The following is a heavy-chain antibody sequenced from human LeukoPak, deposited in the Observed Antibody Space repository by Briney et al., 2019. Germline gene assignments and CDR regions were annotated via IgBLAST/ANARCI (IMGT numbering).Heavy chain of an antibody. CDR1: AYTFTGYY. Sequence: ASVKVSFKASAYTFTGYYMHWVQQAPGQGLEWMGWINPNNGATKYAQKFRGRVTMTSDTSISTAYMELGRLTSDDTAVYYCASPGRITMVRGVWDFEYWGQGTLVTVSS. V-gene: IGHV1-2*02. CDR3: ASPGRITMVRGVWDFEY. CDR2: INPNNGAT. D-gene: IGHD3-10*01. J-gene: IGHJ4*02.